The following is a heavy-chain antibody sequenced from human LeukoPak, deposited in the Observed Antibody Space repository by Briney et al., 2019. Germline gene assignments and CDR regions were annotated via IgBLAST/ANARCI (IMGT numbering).Heavy chain of an antibody. CDR1: GYSINSGYY. J-gene: IGHJ4*02. CDR3: ARDRPAAAVDY. D-gene: IGHD2-2*01. Sequence: SETLSLTCTVSGYSINSGYYWGWIRQPPGKGLEWIGSIYHSGSTYYNPSLKSRVTISVDTSKNQFSLKLSSVTAADTAVCYCARDRPAAAVDYWGQGTLVTVSS. V-gene: IGHV4-38-2*02. CDR2: IYHSGST.